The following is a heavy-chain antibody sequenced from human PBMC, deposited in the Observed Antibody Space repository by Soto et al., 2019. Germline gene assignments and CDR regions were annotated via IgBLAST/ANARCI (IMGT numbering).Heavy chain of an antibody. V-gene: IGHV1-2*02. CDR3: ARAREDSSGWFDY. D-gene: IGHD6-19*01. Sequence: ASVKVSCKASGYFFSENYIHWVRQAPGQGLEWMAWINPKSGGTNYARNFQGRVTLTRDTSISTAYMDLSRLTSDDTAVYYCARAREDSSGWFDYWGQGTLVTVSS. CDR1: GYFFSENY. CDR2: INPKSGGT. J-gene: IGHJ4*02.